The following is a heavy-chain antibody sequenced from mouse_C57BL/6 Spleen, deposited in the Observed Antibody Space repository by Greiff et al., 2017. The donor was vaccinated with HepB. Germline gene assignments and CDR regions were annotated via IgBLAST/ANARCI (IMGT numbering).Heavy chain of an antibody. CDR3: ARQGSTMVTDWYFDV. Sequence: EVQLKESGGDLVKPGGSLKLSCAASGFTFSSYGMSWVRQTPDKRLEWVATISSGGSYTYYPDSVKGRFTISRDNAKNTLYLQMSSLKSEDTAMYYCARQGSTMVTDWYFDVWGTGTTVTVSS. V-gene: IGHV5-6*01. CDR1: GFTFSSYG. J-gene: IGHJ1*03. CDR2: ISSGGSYT. D-gene: IGHD2-2*01.